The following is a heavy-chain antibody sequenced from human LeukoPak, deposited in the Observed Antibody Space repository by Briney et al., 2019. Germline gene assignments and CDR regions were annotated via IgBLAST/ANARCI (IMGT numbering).Heavy chain of an antibody. Sequence: PGGSLRLSCAASGFTVSSNYMSWVRQAPGKGLEWVSVIYSGGSTYYADSVKGRFTISRDNSKNTLYLQMNSLRAEDTAVYYCARDRYYYDSSGYFIFDYWGQGTLVTVSS. D-gene: IGHD3-22*01. J-gene: IGHJ4*02. CDR3: ARDRYYYDSSGYFIFDY. V-gene: IGHV3-53*01. CDR2: IYSGGST. CDR1: GFTVSSNY.